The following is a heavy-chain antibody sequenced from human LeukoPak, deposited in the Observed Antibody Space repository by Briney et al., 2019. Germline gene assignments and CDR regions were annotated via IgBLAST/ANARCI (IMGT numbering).Heavy chain of an antibody. Sequence: GESLKISCKGSGYSFTSYWIGWVRQMPGKGLEWMGIIYPGDSDTRYSPSFQGQVTISADKSISTAYLQWSSLKASDTAMYYCARLNSRHYYDSSGYLDYWGQGTLVTVSS. CDR3: ARLNSRHYYDSSGYLDY. J-gene: IGHJ4*02. CDR1: GYSFTSYW. V-gene: IGHV5-51*01. CDR2: IYPGDSDT. D-gene: IGHD3-22*01.